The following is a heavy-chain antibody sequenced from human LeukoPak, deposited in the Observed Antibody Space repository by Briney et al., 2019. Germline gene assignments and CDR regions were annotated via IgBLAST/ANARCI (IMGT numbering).Heavy chain of an antibody. D-gene: IGHD7-27*01. CDR1: GGTFSSYA. V-gene: IGHV1-69*13. J-gene: IGHJ4*02. CDR3: ARGPPNWGMVGY. Sequence: SVKVSCKASGGTFSSYAISWVRQAPGQGLEWMGGIIPIFGTANYAQKFQGRVTITADESTSTAYMELSSLRSEDTAVYYCARGPPNWGMVGYWGQGTLVTVSP. CDR2: IIPIFGTA.